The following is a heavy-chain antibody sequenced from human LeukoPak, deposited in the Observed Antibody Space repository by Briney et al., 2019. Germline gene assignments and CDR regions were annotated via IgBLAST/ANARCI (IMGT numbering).Heavy chain of an antibody. CDR2: IYYIGST. CDR1: GGSISNYY. J-gene: IGHJ4*02. Sequence: SETLSLTCTVSGGSISNYYWSWIRQPPGKGLEWIGYIYYIGSTKYNPSLKSRVTISVDTSKNQFSLNLNSVTAADTAVYYCARGGSSYDYWGQGTLDTVSS. D-gene: IGHD6-6*01. CDR3: ARGGSSYDY. V-gene: IGHV4-59*01.